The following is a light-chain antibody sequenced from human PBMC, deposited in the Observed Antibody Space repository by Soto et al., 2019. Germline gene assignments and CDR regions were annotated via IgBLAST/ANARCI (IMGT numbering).Light chain of an antibody. CDR1: QTINTR. J-gene: IGKJ5*01. CDR2: DAS. Sequence: DLQIPQSPPTLSSSVGDRVTITCRATQTINTRLAWHQQKPGKAPKLLIYDASSLESGVPSRFSGSGSGTEFTLTISSLQPDDFATYYCQQSNNHPISFGQGTRLEI. V-gene: IGKV1-5*01. CDR3: QQSNNHPIS.